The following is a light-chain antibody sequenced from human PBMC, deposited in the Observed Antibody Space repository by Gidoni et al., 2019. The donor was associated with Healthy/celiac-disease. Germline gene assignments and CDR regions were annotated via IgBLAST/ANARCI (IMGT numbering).Light chain of an antibody. J-gene: IGKJ1*01. Sequence: DIQMTQSPSTLSASVGYRVTITCRASQSISSWLAWYQQKPGKAPKLLIYKASSLEIGVPSRFSGSGSWTEFTLTISSLQPDDFATYYCQQYNSYSLTFGQGTKVEI. CDR3: QQYNSYSLT. V-gene: IGKV1-5*03. CDR2: KAS. CDR1: QSISSW.